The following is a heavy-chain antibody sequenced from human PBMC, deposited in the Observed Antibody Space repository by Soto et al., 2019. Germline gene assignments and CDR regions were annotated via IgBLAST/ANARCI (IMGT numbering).Heavy chain of an antibody. D-gene: IGHD3-10*01. V-gene: IGHV3-30*18. Sequence: QVQLVESGGGVVQPGTSLRLSCAASGFTSSSFVIHWVRQAPGKGLEWLAVISSDGNNQYYADSVKGRFTISRANSKKPLYLQVNSLRAADPAVYFCAKERGVLDAFDIWGQGTMVTVS. CDR2: ISSDGNNQ. CDR1: GFTSSSFV. CDR3: AKERGVLDAFDI. J-gene: IGHJ3*02.